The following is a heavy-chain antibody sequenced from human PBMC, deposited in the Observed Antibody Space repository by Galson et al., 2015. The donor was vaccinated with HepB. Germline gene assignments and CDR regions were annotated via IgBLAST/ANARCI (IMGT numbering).Heavy chain of an antibody. J-gene: IGHJ6*02. CDR2: VDGSVGST. D-gene: IGHD6-13*01. CDR1: GFTFSNFA. Sequence: SLRLSCAASGFTFSNFAMSWVRQAPGKGLEWVSSVDGSVGSTYYADSVKGRFTISRDNSKNTLYLQMNSLRAEDTAVYYCARDSTYSSSWYGSSYYYYGMDVWGQGTTVTVSS. CDR3: ARDSTYSSSWYGSSYYYYGMDV. V-gene: IGHV3-23*01.